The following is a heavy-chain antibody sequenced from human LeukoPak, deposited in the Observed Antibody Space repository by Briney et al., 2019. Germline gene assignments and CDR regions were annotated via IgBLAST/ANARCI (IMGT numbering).Heavy chain of an antibody. CDR1: GGSISSYY. Sequence: SETLSLTCTVSGGSISSYYWSWIRQPPGKGLEWIGYIYYSGSTNYNPSLKSRVTISVETSKNEFSLKLRSVTAADTAVYYCARVAVSAREYFDYWGQGTLVTVSS. V-gene: IGHV4-59*01. CDR2: IYYSGST. D-gene: IGHD2-21*02. J-gene: IGHJ4*02. CDR3: ARVAVSAREYFDY.